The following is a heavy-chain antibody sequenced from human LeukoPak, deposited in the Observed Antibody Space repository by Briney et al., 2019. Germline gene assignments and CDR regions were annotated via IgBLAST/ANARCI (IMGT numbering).Heavy chain of an antibody. J-gene: IGHJ4*02. CDR3: ARFKCSSAWYFDY. CDR2: ISSSGTTI. CDR1: GFTFSDYY. Sequence: GGPLSLSCAASGFTFSDYYMSWIRQAPGKGLEWISYISSSGTTIYYADSVKGRFTVSRDNAKNSLYLQMNSLRAEDTAVYYCARFKCSSAWYFDYWGQGTLVTVSS. D-gene: IGHD6-19*01. V-gene: IGHV3-11*04.